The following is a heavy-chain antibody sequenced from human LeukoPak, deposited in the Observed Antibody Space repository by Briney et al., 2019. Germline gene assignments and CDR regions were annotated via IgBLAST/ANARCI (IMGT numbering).Heavy chain of an antibody. CDR2: INPNSGNT. J-gene: IGHJ4*02. V-gene: IGHV1-8*01. CDR3: ATNYDILTGYYIFDY. D-gene: IGHD3-9*01. CDR1: GYTFTSYD. Sequence: GASVKVSCKASGYTFTSYDINWVRQATGQGLEWMGWINPNSGNTGYAQKFQGRVTMTRNTSISTAYMELSSLRSEDTAVYYCATNYDILTGYYIFDYWGQGTLVTVSS.